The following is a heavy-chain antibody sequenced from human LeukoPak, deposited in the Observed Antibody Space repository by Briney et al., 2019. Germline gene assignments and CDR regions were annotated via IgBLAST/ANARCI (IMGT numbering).Heavy chain of an antibody. D-gene: IGHD3-10*01. V-gene: IGHV3-66*02. CDR1: GFTVSSNY. J-gene: IGHJ6*02. CDR3: ARGPPLFGEHYYYYGMDV. CDR2: IYSGGST. Sequence: GGSLRLSCAASGFTVSSNYMSWVRQAPGKGLEWVSVIYSGGSTYYADSVKGRFTISRDNPKNTLYLQMNSLRAEDTAVYYCARGPPLFGEHYYYYGMDVWGQGTTVTVSS.